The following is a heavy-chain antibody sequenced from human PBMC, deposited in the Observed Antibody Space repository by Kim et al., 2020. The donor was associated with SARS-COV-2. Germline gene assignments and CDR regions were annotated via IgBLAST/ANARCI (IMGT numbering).Heavy chain of an antibody. Sequence: SETLSLTCAVYGGSFSGYYWSWIRQPPGKGLEWIGEINHSGSTNYNPSLKSRVTISVDTSKNQFSLKLSSVTAADTAVYYCARRYSYGPYYYYYYMDVWGKGTTVTVSS. CDR1: GGSFSGYY. CDR2: INHSGST. CDR3: ARRYSYGPYYYYYYMDV. D-gene: IGHD5-18*01. J-gene: IGHJ6*03. V-gene: IGHV4-34*01.